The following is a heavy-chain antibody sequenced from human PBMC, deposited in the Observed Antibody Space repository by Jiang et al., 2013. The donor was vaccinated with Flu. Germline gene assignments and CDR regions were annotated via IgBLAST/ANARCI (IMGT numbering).Heavy chain of an antibody. J-gene: IGHJ4*02. CDR3: ARRLRYRDGTYFDS. Sequence: GPGLVKPSGTLSLTCTVSGGSISSSYWWSWVRQSPGKGLEWIGEIYHGGSNNYNPSLKSRVTILVDKSRNQLSLKVNSVTAADTAVYYCARRLRYRDGTYFDSWGQGTLVTVSS. V-gene: IGHV4-4*02. D-gene: IGHD5-24*01. CDR2: IYHGGSN. CDR1: GGSISSSYW.